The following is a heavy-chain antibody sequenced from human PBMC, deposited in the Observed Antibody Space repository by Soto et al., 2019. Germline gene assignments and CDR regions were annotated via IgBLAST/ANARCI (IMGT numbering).Heavy chain of an antibody. CDR3: AREGDYGDYSV. Sequence: GGSLRLSCAASGFTFRDYYMSWIRQPPGRGLEWVSCISGSGSTIYYADSVKGRFTISRDNAKNSLSLQMNSLRVEDTAIYYCAREGDYGDYSVWGKGTAVTVSS. CDR1: GFTFRDYY. J-gene: IGHJ6*04. CDR2: ISGSGSTI. V-gene: IGHV3-11*01. D-gene: IGHD4-17*01.